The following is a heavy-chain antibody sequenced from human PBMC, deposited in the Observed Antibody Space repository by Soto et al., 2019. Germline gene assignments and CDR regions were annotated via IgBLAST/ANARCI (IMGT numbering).Heavy chain of an antibody. V-gene: IGHV4-34*01. CDR2: INHSGST. D-gene: IGHD2-8*01. CDR1: GGSFSGYY. J-gene: IGHJ4*02. Sequence: PSETLSLTCAVYGGSFSGYYWSWIRQPPGKGLEWIGEINHSGSTNYNPSLKSRVTISVDTSKNQFSLKLSSVTAADTAVYYCARGRGGVLMVYAKGYYFDYWGQGTLVTVSS. CDR3: ARGRGGVLMVYAKGYYFDY.